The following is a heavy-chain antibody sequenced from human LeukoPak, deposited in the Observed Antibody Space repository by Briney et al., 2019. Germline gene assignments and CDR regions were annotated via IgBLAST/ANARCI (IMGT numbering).Heavy chain of an antibody. Sequence: NPSQTLSLTCTVSGGYINSGGYYWSWIRQHPGKGLEWIGYIYYSGSTYYNPSLKSRVTISVDTSKNQFSLKLSSVTAADTAVYYCARSAPVYSYGFFDYWGQGTLVTVSS. CDR2: IYYSGST. D-gene: IGHD5-18*01. V-gene: IGHV4-31*03. J-gene: IGHJ4*02. CDR1: GGYINSGGYY. CDR3: ARSAPVYSYGFFDY.